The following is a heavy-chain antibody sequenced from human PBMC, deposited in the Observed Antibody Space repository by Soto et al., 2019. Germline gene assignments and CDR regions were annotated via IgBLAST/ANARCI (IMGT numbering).Heavy chain of an antibody. CDR2: IIPIFGTA. J-gene: IGHJ6*02. CDR3: ASTPMDSSSYYYNYYYYGMDV. CDR1: GGTFSSYA. V-gene: IGHV1-69*01. Sequence: QVQLVQSGAEVKKPGSSVKVSCKASGGTFSSYAISWVRQAPGQGLEWMGGIIPIFGTANYAQKFQGRVTITEDESTSTAYMELSSLRAEDTALYYCASTPMDSSSYYYNYYYYGMDVWGQGTTVTVSS. D-gene: IGHD3-22*01.